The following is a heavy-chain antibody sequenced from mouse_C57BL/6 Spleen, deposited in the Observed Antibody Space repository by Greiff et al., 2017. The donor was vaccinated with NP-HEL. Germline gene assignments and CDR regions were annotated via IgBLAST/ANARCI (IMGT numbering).Heavy chain of an antibody. J-gene: IGHJ3*01. D-gene: IGHD3-2*02. Sequence: QVQLKESGAELARPGASVKMSCKASGYTFTSYTMHWVKQRPGQGLEWIGYINPSSGYTKYNQKFKDKATLTADKSSSTAYMQLSSLTSEDSAVYYCARRDSSGLAWFAYWGQGTLVTVSA. CDR1: GYTFTSYT. V-gene: IGHV1-4*01. CDR3: ARRDSSGLAWFAY. CDR2: INPSSGYT.